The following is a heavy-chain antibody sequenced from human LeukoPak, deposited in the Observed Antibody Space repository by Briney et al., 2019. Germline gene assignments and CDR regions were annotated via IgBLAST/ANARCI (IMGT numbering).Heavy chain of an antibody. J-gene: IGHJ4*02. CDR3: ARDSRVGSTSVY. CDR1: GGSISSGGYY. D-gene: IGHD6-6*01. Sequence: SETLSLTCTVSGGSISSGGYYWSWIRQPPGKGLEWIGYIYHSGSTYYNPSLKSRVTISVDRSKNQFSLKLSSVTAADTAVYYCARDSRVGSTSVYWGQGTLVTVSS. CDR2: IYHSGST. V-gene: IGHV4-30-2*01.